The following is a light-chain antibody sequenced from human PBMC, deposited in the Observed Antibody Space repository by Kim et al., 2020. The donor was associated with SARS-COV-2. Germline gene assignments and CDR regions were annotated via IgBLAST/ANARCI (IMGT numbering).Light chain of an antibody. CDR1: QTISSNY. J-gene: IGKJ1*01. CDR3: HQYSSSPPT. Sequence: EVVLTQSPGTLSLSPGERAALSCRASQTISSNYLAWYQQKPGQAPRLLVYGASTRATGIPARFTGSGSETDFTLTISGLEPEDFAVYYCHQYSSSPPTFGQGTKVDIK. CDR2: GAS. V-gene: IGKV3-20*01.